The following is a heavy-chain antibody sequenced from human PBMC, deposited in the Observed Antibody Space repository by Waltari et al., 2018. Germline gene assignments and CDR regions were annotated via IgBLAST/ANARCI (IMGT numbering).Heavy chain of an antibody. Sequence: EMQLVESEGGLVQPGGSLTLSCTASGFDVNRNYMGWVRQAPGKGPEWVSGLYSDGRTFYADSVKGRFTISRHDSKNTLYLQLNSLTPDDTAVYYCARGFTLILGPWGQGALVTVSS. V-gene: IGHV3-53*04. CDR3: ARGFTLILGP. D-gene: IGHD3-16*01. J-gene: IGHJ5*02. CDR1: GFDVNRNY. CDR2: LYSDGRT.